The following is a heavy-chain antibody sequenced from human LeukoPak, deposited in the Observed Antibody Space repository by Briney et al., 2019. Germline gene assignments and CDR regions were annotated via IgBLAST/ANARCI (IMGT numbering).Heavy chain of an antibody. J-gene: IGHJ1*01. CDR2: IYYSGST. CDR1: GGSISSYY. D-gene: IGHD5-18*01. Sequence: SETLSLTCTVSGGSISSYYWSWIRQPPGKGLEWIGYIYYSGSTNYNPSLKSQVTISVDTSKNQFSLKLSSVTAADTAVYYCARATTGYSYGFQHWGQGTLVTVSS. V-gene: IGHV4-59*01. CDR3: ARATTGYSYGFQH.